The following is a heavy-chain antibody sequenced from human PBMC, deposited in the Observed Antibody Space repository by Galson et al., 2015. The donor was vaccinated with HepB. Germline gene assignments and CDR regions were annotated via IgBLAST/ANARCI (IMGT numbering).Heavy chain of an antibody. V-gene: IGHV4-59*08. CDR2: IYNSGST. Sequence: SETLSLTCTVTGDSISTYYWSWIRQPPGKGLEWIGCIYNSGSTSYSPSLKSRVSISVDTSTNHFSLNLRSVTAADTAVYYCARQGTYNNYVGYWGQGTLVTVSS. J-gene: IGHJ4*02. CDR1: GDSISTYY. D-gene: IGHD1-14*01. CDR3: ARQGTYNNYVGY.